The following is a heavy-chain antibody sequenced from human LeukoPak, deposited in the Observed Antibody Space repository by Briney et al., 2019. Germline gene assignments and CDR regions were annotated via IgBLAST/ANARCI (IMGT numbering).Heavy chain of an antibody. CDR3: AKDLWFGELLYAFDI. D-gene: IGHD3-10*01. V-gene: IGHV3-30*02. J-gene: IGHJ3*02. CDR1: GFTFSSYG. Sequence: RGGSLRLSCAASGFTFSSYGMHCVRQAPGKGLEWMAFIRYYGSNKYYADSVKVRFTISRDNSKNTLYLQMNSLRAEDTAVYYCAKDLWFGELLYAFDIWGQGTMVTVSS. CDR2: IRYYGSNK.